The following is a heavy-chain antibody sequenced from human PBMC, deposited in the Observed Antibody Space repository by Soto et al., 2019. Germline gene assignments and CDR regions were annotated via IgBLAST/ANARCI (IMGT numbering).Heavy chain of an antibody. CDR1: GGSIISCDYY. Sequence: PSETLSLTCTVSGGSIISCDYYWSLIRQPPGKGLEWIGYIYYSGSTYYNPSLKSRVTISVDTSKNQFSLKLSSVTAADTAVYYCARDYGDYVFDYWGQGTLVTVSS. CDR3: ARDYGDYVFDY. V-gene: IGHV4-30-4*01. J-gene: IGHJ4*02. CDR2: IYYSGST. D-gene: IGHD4-17*01.